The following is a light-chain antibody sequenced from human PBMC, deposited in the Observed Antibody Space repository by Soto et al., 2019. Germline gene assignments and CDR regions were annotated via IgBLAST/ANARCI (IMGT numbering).Light chain of an antibody. CDR2: AAS. J-gene: IGKJ1*01. CDR1: QSISNH. V-gene: IGKV1-39*01. Sequence: DSQMTLSPSSLSASVEDRVIITCRASQSISNHLNWYQQKPGKAPKLLIFAASSLQSGVPSRFSGSGFGTDFTLTISRLEPEDFAVYYCQQYGSSPKTFGQGTKGDIK. CDR3: QQYGSSPKT.